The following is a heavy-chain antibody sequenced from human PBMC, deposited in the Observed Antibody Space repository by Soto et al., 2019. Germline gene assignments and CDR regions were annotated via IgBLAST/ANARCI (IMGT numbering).Heavy chain of an antibody. CDR1: GGSISSSSYY. J-gene: IGHJ5*02. CDR3: ARHSLAPELLNWFDP. V-gene: IGHV4-39*01. Sequence: QLQLQESGPGLVKPSETLSLTCTVSGGSISSSSYYWGWIRQPPGKGLEWIGSIYYSGSTYYNPSLKSRVTISVDTSKXXFXLKLXSXXXXXXAXYYCARHSLAPELLNWFDPWGQGTLVTVSS. CDR2: IYYSGST. D-gene: IGHD1-26*01.